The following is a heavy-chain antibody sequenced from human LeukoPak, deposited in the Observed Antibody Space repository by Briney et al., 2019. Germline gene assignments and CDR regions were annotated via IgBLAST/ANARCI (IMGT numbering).Heavy chain of an antibody. D-gene: IGHD3-3*01. CDR2: IGTAGDT. V-gene: IGHV3-13*01. CDR1: GFTFSSYD. CDR3: ARAGDDFWSGYPNWFDP. J-gene: IGHJ5*02. Sequence: GGSLRLSCAASGFTFSSYDMHWVRQATGNGLEWVSAIGTAGDTYYPGSVKGRFTISRENAKNSLYLQMNSLRAEDTAVYYCARAGDDFWSGYPNWFDPWGQGTLVTVSS.